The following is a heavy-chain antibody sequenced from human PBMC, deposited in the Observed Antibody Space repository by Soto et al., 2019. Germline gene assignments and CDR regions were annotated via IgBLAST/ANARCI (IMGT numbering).Heavy chain of an antibody. V-gene: IGHV4-34*01. CDR2: INHSGST. D-gene: IGHD2-2*01. CDR1: GGPFSGYY. Sequence: SETLSLTCAVYGGPFSGYYWSWIRQPPGKGLEWIGEINHSGSTNYNPSLKSRVTISVDTSKNQFSLKLSSVTAADTAVYYCARGGYCSSTSCKSPYYYYYMDVWGKGTTVTVSS. CDR3: ARGGYCSSTSCKSPYYYYYMDV. J-gene: IGHJ6*03.